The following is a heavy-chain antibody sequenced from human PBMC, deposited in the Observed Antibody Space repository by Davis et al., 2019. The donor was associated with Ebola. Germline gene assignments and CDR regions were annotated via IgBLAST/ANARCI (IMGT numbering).Heavy chain of an antibody. CDR1: GFTFSSYW. V-gene: IGHV3-7*03. CDR2: IKQDGSEK. CDR3: AKGGSSSGRGGYFDY. Sequence: GESLKISCAASGFTFSSYWMSWVRQAPGKGLEWVANIKQDGSEKYYVDSVKGRFTISRDNSKNTLYLQMNSLRAEDTAVYYCAKGGSSSGRGGYFDYWGQGTLVTVSS. D-gene: IGHD6-6*01. J-gene: IGHJ4*02.